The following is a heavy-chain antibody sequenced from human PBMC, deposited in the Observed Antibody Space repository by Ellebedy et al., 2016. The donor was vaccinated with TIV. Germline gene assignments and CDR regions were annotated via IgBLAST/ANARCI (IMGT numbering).Heavy chain of an antibody. Sequence: GESLKISCAASGLTFREAWMNWVRQAPGKGLEWVSAIYSAGSTYYADSVKGRFTISRDNSKNTLSLQMNSLRAEDTAVYYCASGIVGATRGALEYWGQGTLVTVSS. CDR3: ASGIVGATRGALEY. J-gene: IGHJ4*02. CDR2: IYSAGST. D-gene: IGHD1-26*01. CDR1: GLTFREAW. V-gene: IGHV3-53*01.